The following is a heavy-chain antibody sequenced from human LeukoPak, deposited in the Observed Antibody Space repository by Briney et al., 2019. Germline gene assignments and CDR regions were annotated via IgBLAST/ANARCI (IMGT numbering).Heavy chain of an antibody. CDR3: AKVGGLYAFYYDSSGYYG. V-gene: IGHV3-23*01. CDR2: ISGGGGST. D-gene: IGHD3-22*01. CDR1: GFTFSNYA. Sequence: GGSLRLSCAASGFTFSNYAMSWVRQAPGKGLEWVSAISGGGGSTYYADSVKGRFTISRVNSKNTLYLQMNSLRAEDTAVYYCAKVGGLYAFYYDSSGYYGWGQGTLVTVSS. J-gene: IGHJ4*02.